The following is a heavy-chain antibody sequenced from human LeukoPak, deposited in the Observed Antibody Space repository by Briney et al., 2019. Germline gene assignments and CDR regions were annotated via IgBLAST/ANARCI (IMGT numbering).Heavy chain of an antibody. J-gene: IGHJ4*02. V-gene: IGHV1-46*01. Sequence: ASVKVSCKASGYTFTSYYMHWVRQAPGQGLEWMGIINPSGGSTSYAQKFQGRVTMTRDTSTGTVYMELSSLRSEDTAVYYCARDETGDLLRDYWGQGTLVTVSS. CDR2: INPSGGST. D-gene: IGHD7-27*01. CDR3: ARDETGDLLRDY. CDR1: GYTFTSYY.